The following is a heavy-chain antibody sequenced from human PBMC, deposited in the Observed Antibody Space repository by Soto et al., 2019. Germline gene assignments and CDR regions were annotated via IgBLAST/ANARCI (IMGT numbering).Heavy chain of an antibody. CDR2: IIPIFGTA. CDR3: ARGERMNYYDSSGYPALDY. D-gene: IGHD3-22*01. V-gene: IGHV1-69*13. Sequence: ASVKVSCKASGGTFSSYAISGVRQAPGQGLEWMGGIIPIFGTANYAQKFQGRVTITADESTSTAYMELSSLRSEDTAVYYCARGERMNYYDSSGYPALDYWGQGTLVTVSS. J-gene: IGHJ4*02. CDR1: GGTFSSYA.